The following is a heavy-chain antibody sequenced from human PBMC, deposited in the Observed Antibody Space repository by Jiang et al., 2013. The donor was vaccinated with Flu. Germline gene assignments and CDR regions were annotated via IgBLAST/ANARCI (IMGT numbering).Heavy chain of an antibody. V-gene: IGHV4-34*01. CDR3: ARGAFGDQLYAWFDP. D-gene: IGHD2-8*01. Sequence: GLVKPSETLSLTCAVYGGYLHGYYWSWVRQPPGKGLEWIGEINHSGTTNYNPSLKSRVTILADTSKNQFSLKLSSVTAADAAIYYCARGAFGDQLYAWFDPWGQGTPVTVSP. CDR1: GGYLHGYY. J-gene: IGHJ5*02. CDR2: INHSGTT.